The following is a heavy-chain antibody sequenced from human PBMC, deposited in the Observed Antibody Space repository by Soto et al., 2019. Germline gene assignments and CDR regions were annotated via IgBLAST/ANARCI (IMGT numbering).Heavy chain of an antibody. V-gene: IGHV4-39*01. J-gene: IGHJ1*01. CDR3: AENILAEYSQH. CDR1: GGSISSSSYY. Sequence: QLQLQESGPGLVKPSETLSLTCTVSGGSISSSSYYWGWIRQPPGKGREWIGSIHYSGSTYYNPSLKRRAPIPLDTSKSQFSLKLSTVTAADTAVYHCAENILAEYSQHWGQGNLVTVSS. CDR2: IHYSGST.